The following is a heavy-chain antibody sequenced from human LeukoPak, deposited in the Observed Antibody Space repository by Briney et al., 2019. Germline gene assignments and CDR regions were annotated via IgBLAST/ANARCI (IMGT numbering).Heavy chain of an antibody. CDR2: IYYSGST. V-gene: IGHV4-30-4*01. CDR1: GGSFSSGDYY. D-gene: IGHD3-9*01. J-gene: IGHJ6*02. Sequence: PSETLSLTCTVSGGSFSSGDYYWSWIRQPPGKGLEWIGYIYYSGSTYYNPSLKSRVTISVDTSKNQFSLKLSSVTAADTAVYYCARESLYFAYGMDVWGQGTTVTVSS. CDR3: ARESLYFAYGMDV.